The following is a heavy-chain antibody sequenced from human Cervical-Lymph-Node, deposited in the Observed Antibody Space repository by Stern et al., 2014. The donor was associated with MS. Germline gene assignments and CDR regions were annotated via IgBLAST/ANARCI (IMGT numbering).Heavy chain of an antibody. D-gene: IGHD1-14*01. V-gene: IGHV1-46*03. CDR3: VRGDTTWHYYYYGLDV. J-gene: IGHJ6*02. CDR1: GYTFTSYY. CDR2: INPRFNNA. Sequence: MQLVESGAGVKKPGAAVKVSCKASGYTFTSYYMHWVRQAPGQGLEWIGAINPRFNNATYTRSFQDRVTVTRDTSTATVYMELSSLRFADTAVYYCVRGDTTWHYYYYGLDVWGQGTTVTVSS.